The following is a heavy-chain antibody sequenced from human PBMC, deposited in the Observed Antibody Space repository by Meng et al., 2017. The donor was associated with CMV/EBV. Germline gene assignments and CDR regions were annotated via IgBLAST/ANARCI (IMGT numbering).Heavy chain of an antibody. V-gene: IGHV3-30*01. CDR3: AGAFSRLSVEPAVIDF. J-gene: IGHJ4*02. CDR2: ISKDGGDK. D-gene: IGHD1-14*01. CDR1: LTVSNYA. Sequence: LTVSNYAMHWVRQAPGKGLEWVAVISKDGGDKYYADSVKGRFTISRDNSRNTLSLQMNSVGVEDTALYYCAGAFSRLSVEPAVIDFWGQGTLVTVSS.